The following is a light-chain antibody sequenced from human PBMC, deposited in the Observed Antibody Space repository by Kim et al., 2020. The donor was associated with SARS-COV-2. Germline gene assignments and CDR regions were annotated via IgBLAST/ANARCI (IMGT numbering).Light chain of an antibody. J-gene: IGLJ3*02. CDR1: NIGGKN. Sequence: SYELTQPLSVSMALGQTARITCGGYNIGGKNVHWYQQKAGQAPVLVIYRDTNRPSGIPERFSGSNSENMATLTIRGAQVGDEADYYCQVWDSSTASWVFGGGTQLTVL. CDR2: RDT. V-gene: IGLV3-9*01. CDR3: QVWDSSTASWV.